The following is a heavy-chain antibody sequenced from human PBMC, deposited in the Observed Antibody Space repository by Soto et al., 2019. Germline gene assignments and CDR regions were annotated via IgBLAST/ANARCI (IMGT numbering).Heavy chain of an antibody. D-gene: IGHD6-19*01. CDR1: GGSFSGYY. V-gene: IGHV4-34*01. Sequence: SETLSLTCAVYGGSFSGYYWSWIRQPPGKGLEWIGEINHSGSTNYNPSLKSRVTISVDTSKNQFSLKLSSVTAADTAVYYCARDQRQWLVDAFDIWGQGTMGTV. CDR3: ARDQRQWLVDAFDI. CDR2: INHSGST. J-gene: IGHJ3*02.